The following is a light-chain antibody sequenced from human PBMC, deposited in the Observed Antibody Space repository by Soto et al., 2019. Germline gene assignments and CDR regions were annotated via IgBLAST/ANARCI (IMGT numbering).Light chain of an antibody. Sequence: LLTQSPGTLSLSPGERATLSCRASQTVTSDYLAWYQQKPGQAPRLLIYDASTRATGIPDRFSGSGSGTEFTLTINRLEPEDSAVYYCQDYDSSAPTFGGGTKVVIE. V-gene: IGKV3-20*01. CDR2: DAS. CDR1: QTVTSDY. CDR3: QDYDSSAPT. J-gene: IGKJ4*01.